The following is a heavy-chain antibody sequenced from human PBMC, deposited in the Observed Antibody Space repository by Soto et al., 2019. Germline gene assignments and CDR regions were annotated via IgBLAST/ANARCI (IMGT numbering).Heavy chain of an antibody. D-gene: IGHD6-13*01. CDR3: ARVGIAAAGFNWFDP. J-gene: IGHJ5*02. Sequence: GGSLRLSCAASGFTFSSYAMSWVRQAPGKGLEWVSGVSGSGGSTYYADSVKGRFTISRDNSKNTLYLQMNSLRAEDTAVYYCARVGIAAAGFNWFDPWGQGTLVTVSS. CDR1: GFTFSSYA. V-gene: IGHV3-23*01. CDR2: VSGSGGST.